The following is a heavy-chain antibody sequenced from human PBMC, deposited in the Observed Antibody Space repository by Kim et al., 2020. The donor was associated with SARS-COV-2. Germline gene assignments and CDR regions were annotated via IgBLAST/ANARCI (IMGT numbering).Heavy chain of an antibody. V-gene: IGHV4-59*01. Sequence: TPSLTSQFTISVDTYKNQCSLKLSSVTAADTAVYYCARAAVTTGLFWFDPWGQGTLVTVSS. D-gene: IGHD4-17*01. CDR3: ARAAVTTGLFWFDP. J-gene: IGHJ5*02.